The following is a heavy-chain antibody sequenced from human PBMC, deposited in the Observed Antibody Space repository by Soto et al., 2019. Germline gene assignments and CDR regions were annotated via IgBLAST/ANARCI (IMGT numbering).Heavy chain of an antibody. V-gene: IGHV4-31*03. J-gene: IGHJ4*02. D-gene: IGHD1-1*01. CDR2: IYYSWST. CDR1: GGSISSGGYY. CDR3: ARWPQLEPRFDY. Sequence: QVQLQESGPGLVKPSQTLSLTCTVSGGSISSGGYYWSWIRQHPGKGLEGIGYIYYSWSTYYNPSPKSRVTISVDTSKNQFSLKLSSVTAADTAVYYCARWPQLEPRFDYWGQGTLVTVSS.